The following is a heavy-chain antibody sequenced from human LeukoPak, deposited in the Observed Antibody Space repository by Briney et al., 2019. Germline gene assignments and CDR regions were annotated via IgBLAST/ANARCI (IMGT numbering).Heavy chain of an antibody. CDR2: ISSSGSTI. CDR1: GFTFSSYE. Sequence: GGSLRLSCAASGFTFSSYEMNWVRQAPGKGLEWVSYISSSGSTIYYADSVKGRFTISRDNAKNSLYLQMNSLRAEDTAVYYYARDSSGWLNYYYYGMDVWGQGTTVTVSS. CDR3: ARDSSGWLNYYYYGMDV. D-gene: IGHD6-19*01. V-gene: IGHV3-48*03. J-gene: IGHJ6*02.